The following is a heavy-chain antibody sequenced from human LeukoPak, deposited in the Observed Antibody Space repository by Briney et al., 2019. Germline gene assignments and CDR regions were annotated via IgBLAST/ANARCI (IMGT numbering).Heavy chain of an antibody. CDR2: INSDGSTT. V-gene: IGHV3-74*01. CDR3: TSYTSGWN. D-gene: IGHD6-19*01. J-gene: IGHJ4*02. Sequence: GGSLRLSCAASELTFNSNWMHWVRQAPGKGLVWVSRINSDGSTTNYADSVKGRFTISRDNAKNTLCLQMNSLRAEDTAVYYCTSYTSGWNWGQGTLVTVSS. CDR1: ELTFNSNW.